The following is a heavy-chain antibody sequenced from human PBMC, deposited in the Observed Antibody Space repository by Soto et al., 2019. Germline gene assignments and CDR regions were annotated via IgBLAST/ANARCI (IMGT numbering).Heavy chain of an antibody. CDR2: IYYSGST. D-gene: IGHD5-18*01. V-gene: IGHV4-31*11. J-gene: IGHJ4*02. CDR3: ARENGYSYGALAY. CDR1: GGSISSGGYS. Sequence: KPSETLSLTCAVSGGSISSGGYSWSWTRQHPGKGLEWIGYIYYSGSTYYNPSLKSRVTISVDTSKNQFSLKLSSVTAADTAVYYCARENGYSYGALAYWGQGTLVTVSS.